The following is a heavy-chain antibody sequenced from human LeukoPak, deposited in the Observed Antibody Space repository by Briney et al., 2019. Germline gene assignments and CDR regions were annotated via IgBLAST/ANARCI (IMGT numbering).Heavy chain of an antibody. J-gene: IGHJ6*02. CDR3: ARGHFGLDV. CDR1: GFTFSDWF. Sequence: GGSLRRSCAASGFTFSDWFVSWIRQAPGTGLEWVSYISNSGNSIYYADSVKGRFTISRDNAKKTVNLQMNSLRAEDTAIYYCARGHFGLDVWGQGTTVTVSS. CDR2: ISNSGNSI. V-gene: IGHV3-11*01.